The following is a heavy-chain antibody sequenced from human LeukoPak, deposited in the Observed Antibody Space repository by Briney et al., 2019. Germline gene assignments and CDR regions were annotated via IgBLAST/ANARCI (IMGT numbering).Heavy chain of an antibody. V-gene: IGHV4-34*01. D-gene: IGHD6-13*01. CDR2: INHSVGT. CDR3: ARGGRGMIIAAARSESKYYFDY. Sequence: PETLSLSSAVSRGSLSGYYSSSISDPPGKRLEWIGEINHSVGTTYNTPPTSRVTPSVDTSKNQFSLKLSSVTAADTAVYYCARGGRGMIIAAARSESKYYFDYWGQGTLVTVSS. J-gene: IGHJ4*02. CDR1: RGSLSGYY.